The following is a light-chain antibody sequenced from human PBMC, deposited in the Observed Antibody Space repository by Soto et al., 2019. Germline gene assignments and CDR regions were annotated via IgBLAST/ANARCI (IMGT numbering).Light chain of an antibody. J-gene: IGLJ1*01. CDR3: FSYAGFDTGV. CDR2: EVN. Sequence: QSALTQPPSASGSPGQSVTISCTGTSSDVGAYLYVSWYQQHPGKAPKLMIYEVNKRPSAVPDRFSGSKSGNTASLTVSGLQAEDEAHYYCFSYAGFDTGVFGTGTKLTVL. CDR1: SSDVGAYLY. V-gene: IGLV2-8*01.